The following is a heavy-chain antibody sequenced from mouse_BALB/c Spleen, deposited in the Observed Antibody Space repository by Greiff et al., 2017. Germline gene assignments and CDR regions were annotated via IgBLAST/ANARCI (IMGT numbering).Heavy chain of an antibody. V-gene: IGHV5-6*01. CDR3: ARHVDYGYDVWFAY. CDR2: ISSGGSYT. Sequence: EVKVVESGGDLVKPGGSLKLSCAASGFTFSSYGMSWVRQTPDKRLEWVATISSGGSYTYYPDSVKGRFTISRDNAKNTLYLQMSSLKSEDTAMYYCARHVDYGYDVWFAYWGQGTTLTVSS. J-gene: IGHJ2*01. CDR1: GFTFSSYG. D-gene: IGHD2-2*01.